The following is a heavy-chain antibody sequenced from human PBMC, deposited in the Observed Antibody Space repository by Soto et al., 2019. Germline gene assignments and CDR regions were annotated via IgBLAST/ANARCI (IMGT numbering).Heavy chain of an antibody. V-gene: IGHV3-30-3*01. J-gene: IGHJ1*01. Sequence: GSLRLSCAASGFTFSSYAMHWVRQAPGKGLEWVAVISYDGSNKYYADSVKGRFTISRDNSKNTLYLQMNSLRAEDTAVYYCARDTQVVAATQSYFQHWGQGTLVTVSS. CDR2: ISYDGSNK. CDR1: GFTFSSYA. D-gene: IGHD2-15*01. CDR3: ARDTQVVAATQSYFQH.